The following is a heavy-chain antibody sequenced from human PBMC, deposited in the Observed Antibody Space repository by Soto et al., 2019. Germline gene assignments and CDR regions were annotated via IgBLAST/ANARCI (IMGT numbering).Heavy chain of an antibody. Sequence: GESLKISCAASGFTFSSYAMSWVRQAPGKGLEWVSAISGSGGSTYYADSVKGRFTISRDNSKNTLYLQMNSLRAEDTAVYYCANGVEDHPMVVAQEGAFDIWGQGTMVTVSS. CDR2: ISGSGGST. CDR1: GFTFSSYA. J-gene: IGHJ3*02. CDR3: ANGVEDHPMVVAQEGAFDI. D-gene: IGHD2-15*01. V-gene: IGHV3-23*01.